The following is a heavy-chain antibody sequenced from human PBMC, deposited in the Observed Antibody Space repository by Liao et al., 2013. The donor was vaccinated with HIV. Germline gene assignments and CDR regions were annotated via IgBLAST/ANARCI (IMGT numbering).Heavy chain of an antibody. D-gene: IGHD1-1*01. CDR2: IYATATGNK. Sequence: QVQLQQWGAGLLKPSETLSLTCAVYGGSFSGYYWSWIRQPPGKGPEWIGRIYATATGNKKYNPALQNRVVMSMDTSMNRFSLTLNSVTAADTAVYYCGRGTGGPFDHWGQGILVTVSS. V-gene: IGHV4-59*10. CDR3: GRGTGGPFDH. J-gene: IGHJ4*02. CDR1: GGSFSGYY.